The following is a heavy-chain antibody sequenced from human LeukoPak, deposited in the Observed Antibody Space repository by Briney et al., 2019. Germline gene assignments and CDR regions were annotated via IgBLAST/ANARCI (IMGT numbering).Heavy chain of an antibody. CDR1: GYSISSAYY. J-gene: IGHJ4*02. CDR3: ARVNTVMATFDY. CDR2: ISHSGST. Sequence: SETLSLTCTVSGYSISSAYYGGWIRQPPGTGLDWIATISHSGSTYYNPSLKSRVTISADTSQNQHSLKLSSVTAADTSVYYCARVNTVMATFDYWGQGSPVTVSS. V-gene: IGHV4-38-2*02. D-gene: IGHD4-11*01.